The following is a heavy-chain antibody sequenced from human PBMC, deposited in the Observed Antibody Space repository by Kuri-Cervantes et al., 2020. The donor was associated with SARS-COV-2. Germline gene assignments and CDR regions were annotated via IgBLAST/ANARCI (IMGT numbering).Heavy chain of an antibody. D-gene: IGHD5-18*01. Sequence: SETRSLTCTLAGGSISSYYWSWIRQPPGKGLEWIGYIYYSGSTNYNPSLKSRVTISVDTSKNQFSLKLTSVTAAATAVYYCARDVQGYSYGSGYYYYGMDVWGQGTTVTVSS. CDR2: IYYSGST. CDR1: GGSISSYY. V-gene: IGHV4-59*01. J-gene: IGHJ6*02. CDR3: ARDVQGYSYGSGYYYYGMDV.